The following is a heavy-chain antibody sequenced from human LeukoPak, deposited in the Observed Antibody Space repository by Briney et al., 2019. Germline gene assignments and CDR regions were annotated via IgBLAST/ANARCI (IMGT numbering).Heavy chain of an antibody. CDR2: IYHSGST. V-gene: IGHV4-30-2*01. CDR3: ARVRGQSGYYGLYWFDP. Sequence: SQTLSLTCAVSGGSISSGDYSWSWIRQPPGKGLEWIGYIYHSGSTYYNPSLKSRVTISVDRSKNQFSLKLSSVTAADTAVYYCARVRGQSGYYGLYWFDPWGQGTLVTVSS. D-gene: IGHD3-22*01. J-gene: IGHJ5*02. CDR1: GGSISSGDYS.